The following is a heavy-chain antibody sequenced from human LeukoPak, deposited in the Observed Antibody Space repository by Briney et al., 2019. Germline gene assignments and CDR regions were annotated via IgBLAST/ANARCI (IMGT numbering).Heavy chain of an antibody. CDR2: INAGNGNT. J-gene: IGHJ4*02. D-gene: IGHD5-24*01. Sequence: ASVKVSCKASGYTFTSYAMHWVRQAPGQRLEWMGWINAGNGNTKYSQKFQGRVTITRDTSASTAYMELSSLRSEDTVVYYCAREGDGYKNFDYWGQGTLVTVSS. V-gene: IGHV1-3*01. CDR1: GYTFTSYA. CDR3: AREGDGYKNFDY.